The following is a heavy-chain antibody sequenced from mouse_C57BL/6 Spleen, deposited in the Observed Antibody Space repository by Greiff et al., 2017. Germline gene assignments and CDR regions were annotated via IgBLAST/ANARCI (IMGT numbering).Heavy chain of an antibody. CDR3: ARFGWAPAPMDY. CDR1: GYTFTDYY. CDR2: INPNNGGT. V-gene: IGHV1-26*01. J-gene: IGHJ4*01. Sequence: VQLQQSGPELVKPGASVKISCKASGYTFTDYYMNWVKQSHGKSLEWIGDINPNNGGTSYNQKFKGKATLTVDKSSSTAYMELRSLTSEDSAVYYCARFGWAPAPMDYWGQGTSVTVSS. D-gene: IGHD2-2*01.